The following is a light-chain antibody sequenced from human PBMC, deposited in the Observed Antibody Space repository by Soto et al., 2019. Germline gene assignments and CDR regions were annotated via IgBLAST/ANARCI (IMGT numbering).Light chain of an antibody. CDR3: QQYDRAPRT. J-gene: IGKJ1*01. V-gene: IGKV3-20*01. CDR1: QSVSSSY. Sequence: EIVLTQSPGTLSLSPGEGATLSCRASQSVSSSYLAWYQQKPGQAPRLLIYGASSRATGIPDRFSGSGSGTDFTLTISRLEPEDFGVYYCQQYDRAPRTFGQGTKVAIK. CDR2: GAS.